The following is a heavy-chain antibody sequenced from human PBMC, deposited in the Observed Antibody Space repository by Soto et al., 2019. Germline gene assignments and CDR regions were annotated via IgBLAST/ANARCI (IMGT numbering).Heavy chain of an antibody. Sequence: QPGGSLRLSCAASGFTFSSYGMHWVRQAPGKGLEWVAVISYDGSNKYYADSVKGRFTISRDNSKNTLYLQMNSLRAEDTAVYYCAKDYFRQTTPLGHGMDVWGQGTTVTVSS. CDR3: AKDYFRQTTPLGHGMDV. J-gene: IGHJ6*02. CDR2: ISYDGSNK. V-gene: IGHV3-30*18. CDR1: GFTFSSYG. D-gene: IGHD4-17*01.